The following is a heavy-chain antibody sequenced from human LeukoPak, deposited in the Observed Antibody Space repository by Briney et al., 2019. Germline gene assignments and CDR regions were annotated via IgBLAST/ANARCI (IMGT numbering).Heavy chain of an antibody. CDR1: GFTFSSYA. CDR2: ISYDGSNK. V-gene: IGHV3-30*01. J-gene: IGHJ4*02. CDR3: ARDRGGFGVVTPLGY. D-gene: IGHD3-3*01. Sequence: GGSLRLSCAASGFTFSSYAMHWVRQAPGKGLEWVAVISYDGSNKYYADSVKSRFTISRDNSKNTLYLQMNSLRAEDTAVYYCARDRGGFGVVTPLGYWGQGTLVTVSS.